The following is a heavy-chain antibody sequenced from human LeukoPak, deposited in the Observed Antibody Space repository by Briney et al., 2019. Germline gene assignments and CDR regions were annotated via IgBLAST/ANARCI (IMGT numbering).Heavy chain of an antibody. J-gene: IGHJ5*02. D-gene: IGHD6-13*01. CDR1: GGSISSYY. V-gene: IGHV4-59*08. CDR3: ARQSAAGTNNWFDP. CDR2: MYSGGTP. Sequence: SETLSLTCSVSGGSISSYYWSWIRQPPGKGLEWNGYMYSGGTPSYNPSLKSRVTISIDTSKNQFSLRLSSVTAADTAVYYCARQSAAGTNNWFDPWGQGTLVTASS.